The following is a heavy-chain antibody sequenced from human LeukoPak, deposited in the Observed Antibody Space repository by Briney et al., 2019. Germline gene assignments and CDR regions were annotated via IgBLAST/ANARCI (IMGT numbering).Heavy chain of an antibody. CDR3: ARARVYGVIDY. J-gene: IGHJ4*02. CDR1: SGSINSGDHY. CDR2: IYYSGTI. D-gene: IGHD3-10*01. Sequence: SETLSLTCTVSSGSINSGDHYWSWIRQPPGKGLEWIGYIYYSGTIYYNPSLKSRVTISVDTSENQFSLWLSSVTAADTAVYYCARARVYGVIDYWGQGTLVTVSS. V-gene: IGHV4-30-4*01.